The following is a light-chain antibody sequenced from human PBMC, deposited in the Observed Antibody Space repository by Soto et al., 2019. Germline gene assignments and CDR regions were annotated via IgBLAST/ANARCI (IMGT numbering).Light chain of an antibody. J-gene: IGKJ2*01. CDR3: LQYNSYSRT. V-gene: IGKV1-5*03. CDR1: QSISSW. CDR2: KAS. Sequence: DIQMTQSPSTLSASVGDRVTITCRASQSISSWLAWYQQKPGKAPKLLIYKASSLESGVPSRFSGSGSGTEFTLTISSVQPDDFATYYCLQYNSYSRTFGQGTKLEIK.